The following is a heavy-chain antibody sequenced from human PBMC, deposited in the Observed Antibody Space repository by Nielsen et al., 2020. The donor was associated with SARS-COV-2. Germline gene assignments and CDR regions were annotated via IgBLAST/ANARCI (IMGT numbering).Heavy chain of an antibody. V-gene: IGHV3-9*01. CDR3: AKDGHSSGWYGAPDY. J-gene: IGHJ4*02. CDR2: TSWNSGSI. D-gene: IGHD6-19*01. Sequence: GGSLRPSCAASGFTFDDYAMHWVRQAPGKGLEWVSGTSWNSGSIGYADSVKGRFTISRDNAKNSLYLQMNSLRAEDTALYYCAKDGHSSGWYGAPDYWGQGTLVTVSS. CDR1: GFTFDDYA.